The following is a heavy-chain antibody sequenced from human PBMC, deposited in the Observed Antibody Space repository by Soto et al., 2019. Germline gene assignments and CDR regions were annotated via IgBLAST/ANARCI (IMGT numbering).Heavy chain of an antibody. D-gene: IGHD2-15*01. Sequence: QVQLQQWGAGLLKPSETLSLTCAVNGGSFSAYYWAWIRQPPGRGLDRIGEIDHSGSTSYNPSPGSRVTISIDAAKNRFSLIVTSVTAADTAVYYCVRGLRYSGMDVWGQGTTVTVS. CDR2: IDHSGST. CDR1: GGSFSAYY. V-gene: IGHV4-34*01. CDR3: VRGLRYSGMDV. J-gene: IGHJ6*02.